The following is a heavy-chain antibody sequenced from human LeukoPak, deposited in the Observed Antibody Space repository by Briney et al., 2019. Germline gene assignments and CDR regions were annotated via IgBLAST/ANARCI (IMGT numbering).Heavy chain of an antibody. CDR1: RYTFTGYY. V-gene: IGHV1-2*02. CDR3: ARGPRYGESGYDLGPY. J-gene: IGHJ4*02. Sequence: ASVKVSCMASRYTFTGYYIHWMRPAPGQGLEWVGWINPNSGGSHYARRFQGRVTVTSDTSINTAYMELTSLTTDDTAVYYCARGPRYGESGYDLGPYWGQGTLVTVSS. D-gene: IGHD5-12*01. CDR2: INPNSGGS.